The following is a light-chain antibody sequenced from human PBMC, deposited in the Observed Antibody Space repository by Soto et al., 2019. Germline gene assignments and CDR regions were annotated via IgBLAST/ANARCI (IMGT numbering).Light chain of an antibody. V-gene: IGLV1-44*01. J-gene: IGLJ3*02. CDR3: STWEDSLNGPV. CDR2: SNN. Sequence: QSVLTQPPSASGTPGPRVSISCSGSSSSIGTNTVNWYQQLPGTAPKLLIYSNNQRPSGVPDRFSGSKSGTSASLAISGRQSEDEADYYCSTWEDSLNGPVFGGGTKLTVL. CDR1: SSSIGTNT.